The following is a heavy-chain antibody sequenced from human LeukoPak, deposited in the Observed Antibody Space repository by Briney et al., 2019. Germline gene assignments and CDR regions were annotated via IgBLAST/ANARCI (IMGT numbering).Heavy chain of an antibody. CDR3: ARGGSAWDNPFDY. D-gene: IGHD6-19*01. Sequence: ASVRVSCKASGYTFTGYDIHWVRPAPGQGLEWMGWINPTSGGTKYAQKFQGRVAMTRDTSISTAYMELSRLRADDTAVFYCARGGSAWDNPFDYWGQGTLVTVSS. CDR1: GYTFTGYD. J-gene: IGHJ4*02. CDR2: INPTSGGT. V-gene: IGHV1-2*02.